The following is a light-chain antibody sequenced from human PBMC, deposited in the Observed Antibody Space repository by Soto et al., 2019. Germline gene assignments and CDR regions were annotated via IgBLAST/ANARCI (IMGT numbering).Light chain of an antibody. CDR3: QQRATSPPFP. CDR2: DAS. Sequence: EIVLTQSPATPSLSPGDRATLSCRASQNVRTYLGWYQQKPGQAPRLLIYDASNRATGIPARFSGSGSGTDFTLSISSLAPEDFAVYYCQQRATSPPFPFGPGTKVDLK. J-gene: IGKJ3*01. V-gene: IGKV3-11*01. CDR1: QNVRTY.